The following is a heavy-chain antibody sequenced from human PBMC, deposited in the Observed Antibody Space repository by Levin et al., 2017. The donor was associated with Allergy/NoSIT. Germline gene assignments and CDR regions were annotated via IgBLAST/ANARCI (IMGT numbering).Heavy chain of an antibody. J-gene: IGHJ6*02. D-gene: IGHD2-15*01. CDR1: GFTFSDYY. CDR2: ISSSGSTI. CDR3: ARTDSRYYYYGMDV. Sequence: GGSLRLSCAASGFTFSDYYMSWIRQAPGKGLEWVSYISSSGSTIYYADSVKGRFTISRDNAKNSLYLQMNSLRAEDTAVYYCARTDSRYYYYGMDVWGQGTTVTVSS. V-gene: IGHV3-11*01.